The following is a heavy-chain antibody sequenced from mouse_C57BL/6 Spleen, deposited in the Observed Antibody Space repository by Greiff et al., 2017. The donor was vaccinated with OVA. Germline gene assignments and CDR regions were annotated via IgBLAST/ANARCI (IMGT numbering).Heavy chain of an antibody. V-gene: IGHV5-6*02. D-gene: IGHD4-1*01. CDR3: GRNGPNWDGGV. J-gene: IGHJ1*03. CDR1: GFTFSSYG. Sequence: EVKLVESGGDLVKPGGSLKLSCAASGFTFSSYGMSWVRQTPDKRLEWVATISSGGSYTYYPDSVKGRFTISRDNAKNTLYLQMSRLKAEDTAMYDCGRNGPNWDGGVWGTGTTVTVSS. CDR2: ISSGGSYT.